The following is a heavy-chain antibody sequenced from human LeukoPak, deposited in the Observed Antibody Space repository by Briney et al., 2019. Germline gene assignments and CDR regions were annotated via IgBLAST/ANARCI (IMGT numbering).Heavy chain of an antibody. CDR1: GYTFTSYD. CDR2: INPSGGST. CDR3: ARGPVIGGHSSSSAWYFDL. Sequence: GASVKVSCKASGYTFTSYDINWVRQATGHGLEWMGIINPSGGSTGYAQKFQGRVTMTRDTSTSTVYMELSSLRSEDTAVYYCARGPVIGGHSSSSAWYFDLWGRGTLVTVSS. V-gene: IGHV1-46*01. D-gene: IGHD6-6*01. J-gene: IGHJ2*01.